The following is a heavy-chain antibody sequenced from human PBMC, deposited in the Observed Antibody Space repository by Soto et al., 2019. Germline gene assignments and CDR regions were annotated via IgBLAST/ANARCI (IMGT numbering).Heavy chain of an antibody. Sequence: PSETLSLSCPVSGDSMGTGGHYYNWIRQVPGKGLQRMGYIYYSGATNYSTSLRPRATISRDTSKNQFTLTLISVTASDTALYYRARDHELWHTVWVSWGKG. CDR3: ARDHELWHTVWVS. D-gene: IGHD2-21*01. J-gene: IGHJ5*02. CDR1: GDSMGTGGHY. V-gene: IGHV4-31*03. CDR2: IYYSGAT.